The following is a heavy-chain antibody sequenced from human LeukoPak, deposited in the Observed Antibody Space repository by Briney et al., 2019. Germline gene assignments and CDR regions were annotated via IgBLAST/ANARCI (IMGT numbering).Heavy chain of an antibody. CDR3: AKVLAGAVAGNRFDY. CDR1: GFTFSSYA. D-gene: IGHD6-19*01. V-gene: IGHV3-23*01. CDR2: LSGSGGST. Sequence: GGSLRLSCAASGFTFSSYAMSWVRQAPGKGLEWVSALSGSGGSTYYADSVKGRFTISRDNSKNTLYLQMNSLRAEDTAVYYCAKVLAGAVAGNRFDYWGQGTLVTVSS. J-gene: IGHJ4*02.